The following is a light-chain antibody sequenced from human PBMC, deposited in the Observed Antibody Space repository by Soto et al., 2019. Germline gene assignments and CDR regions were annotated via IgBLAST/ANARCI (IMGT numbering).Light chain of an antibody. V-gene: IGKV1-33*01. CDR2: DAS. J-gene: IGKJ5*01. CDR1: QNINNY. CDR3: QQYENLPT. Sequence: DIQITQSPSSLSASVGDRGTITCQASQNINNYLNWYQQKPGRAPKLLIYDASNLEAGVPSRLRGSGSGTDFTFTIRRLQPEDIATYYCQQYENLPTFGQGTRLEIK.